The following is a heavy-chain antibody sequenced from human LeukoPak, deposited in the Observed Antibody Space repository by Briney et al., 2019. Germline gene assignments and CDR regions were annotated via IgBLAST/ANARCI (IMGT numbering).Heavy chain of an antibody. CDR2: INEDGTGK. V-gene: IGHV3-7*03. CDR1: GFIFSDYW. J-gene: IGHJ4*02. CDR3: ARGDDILTGYYSGPTYHFDY. Sequence: GGSLRLSCSASGFIFSDYWMSWVRQAPGKGLEWVANINEDGTGKYYVASVRGRFTISRDNVKNSLYLQMDGLRVEDTAVYYCARGDDILTGYYSGPTYHFDYWGQGTLVTVSS. D-gene: IGHD3-9*01.